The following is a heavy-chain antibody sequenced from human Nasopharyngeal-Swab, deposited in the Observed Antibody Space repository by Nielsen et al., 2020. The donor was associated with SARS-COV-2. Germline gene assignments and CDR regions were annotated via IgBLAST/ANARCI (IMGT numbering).Heavy chain of an antibody. CDR3: TKGRADYSNPSFDN. V-gene: IGHV3-9*01. CDR1: GFTYDDYS. J-gene: IGHJ4*02. CDR2: ITWNNGP. D-gene: IGHD4-11*01. Sequence: SLKISWAASGFTYDDYSMHWVRQAPGKGLEWVSGITWNNGPAYTDSVKGRFIISRDNARNSLYLQMNSLRPDDTALYYCTKGRADYSNPSFDNWGQGTLVTVSS.